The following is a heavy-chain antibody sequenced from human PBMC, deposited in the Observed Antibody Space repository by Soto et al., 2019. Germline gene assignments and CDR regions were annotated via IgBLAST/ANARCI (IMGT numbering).Heavy chain of an antibody. CDR3: AKGPTLFHSGGWYFEARSDYFDY. V-gene: IGHV3-23*01. CDR2: ISGSGGST. CDR1: GFTFSSYA. Sequence: GGSLRLSCAASGFTFSSYAMSWVRQAPGKGLEWVSAISGSGGSTYYADSVKGRFTISRDNSKNTLYLQVNSLRAEDTAVYYCAKGPTLFHSGGWYFEARSDYFDYWGQGTLVTVSS. J-gene: IGHJ4*02. D-gene: IGHD6-19*01.